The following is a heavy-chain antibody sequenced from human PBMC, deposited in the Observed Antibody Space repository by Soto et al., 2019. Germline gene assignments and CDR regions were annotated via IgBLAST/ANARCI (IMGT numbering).Heavy chain of an antibody. CDR2: IYYSGST. CDR1: GGSISRSLYY. J-gene: IGHJ5*02. D-gene: IGHD3-22*01. CDR3: ARRDSGGYQNWFDP. V-gene: IGHV4-39*01. Sequence: QLQLQESGPGLVKPSETLSLTCIVSGGSISRSLYYWGWIRQPPGKGLEWIGSIYYSGSTNYNPSLKSRVTIAVYTSKNQSSLKLYSVTAADTAVYYCARRDSGGYQNWFDPWGQGTLVTVSS.